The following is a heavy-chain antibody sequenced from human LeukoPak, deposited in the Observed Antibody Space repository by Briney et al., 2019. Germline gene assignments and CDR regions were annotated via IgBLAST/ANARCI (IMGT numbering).Heavy chain of an antibody. D-gene: IGHD2-21*02. Sequence: PGGSLRLSCAASGLTFRNYAMSWVRQAPGKGLEWVANINEDGSYKFHADSVKGRLTISRDNSKNSLYLQMSSLRADDTAVYYCARDATRGGDNDYWGQGTRAIVSS. CDR1: GLTFRNYA. J-gene: IGHJ4*02. CDR2: INEDGSYK. CDR3: ARDATRGGDNDY. V-gene: IGHV3-7*01.